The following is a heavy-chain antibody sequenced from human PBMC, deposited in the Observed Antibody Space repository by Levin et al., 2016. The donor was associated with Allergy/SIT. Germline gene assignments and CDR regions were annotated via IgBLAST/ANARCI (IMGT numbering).Heavy chain of an antibody. Sequence: SVKVSCKASGGTFSSYAISWVRQAPGQGLEWMGGIIPIFGTANYAQKFQGRVTMTTDTSTSTAYMELRSLRSDDTAVYYCARDQDSSSWYAGYYYYGMDVWGQGTTVTVSS. CDR3: ARDQDSSSWYAGYYYYGMDV. CDR2: IIPIFGTA. D-gene: IGHD6-13*01. V-gene: IGHV1-69*05. J-gene: IGHJ6*02. CDR1: GGTFSSYA.